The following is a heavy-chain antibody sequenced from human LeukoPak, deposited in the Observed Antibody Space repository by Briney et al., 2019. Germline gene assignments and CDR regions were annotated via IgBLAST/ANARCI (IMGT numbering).Heavy chain of an antibody. CDR1: GFTFSSYS. D-gene: IGHD1-1*01. V-gene: IGHV3-21*01. CDR2: ITSGSSYI. Sequence: GGSLRLSCAASGFTFSSYSMIWVRQAPGKGLEWVSSITSGSSYIYYTDSVKGRFTISRDNAKNSLYLQMNSLRAEDTAVYYCTTGTTSGSYYFAYWGQGTLVTVSS. J-gene: IGHJ4*02. CDR3: TTGTTSGSYYFAY.